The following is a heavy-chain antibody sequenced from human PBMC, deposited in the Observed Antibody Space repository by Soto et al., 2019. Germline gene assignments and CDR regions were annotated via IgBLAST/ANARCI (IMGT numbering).Heavy chain of an antibody. Sequence: SLRLSCAASGFTFSSYGMHWVRQAPGKGLEWVAVISYDGSNKYYADSVKGRFTISRDNSKNTLYLQMNSLRAEDTAVYYCAKDHTTMVRGVGMDVWGQGTTVTVSS. CDR1: GFTFSSYG. CDR3: AKDHTTMVRGVGMDV. CDR2: ISYDGSNK. V-gene: IGHV3-30*18. J-gene: IGHJ6*02. D-gene: IGHD3-10*01.